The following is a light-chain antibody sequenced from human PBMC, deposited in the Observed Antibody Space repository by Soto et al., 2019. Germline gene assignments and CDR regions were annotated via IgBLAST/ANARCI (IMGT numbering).Light chain of an antibody. CDR1: SSNIGAGYD. CDR3: QSYDSSLSGSV. V-gene: IGLV1-40*01. CDR2: GNS. J-gene: IGLJ2*01. Sequence: QSVLTQPPSVSGAPGQRVTISCTGSSSNIGAGYDVHWYQQLPGTAPNLLIYGNSNRPSGVPDRFSGSKSGTSASLAITGLQAEDEAEYYCQSYDSSLSGSVFGGGTKLTVL.